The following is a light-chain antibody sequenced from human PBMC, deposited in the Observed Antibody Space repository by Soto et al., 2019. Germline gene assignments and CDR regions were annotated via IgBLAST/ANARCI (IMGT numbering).Light chain of an antibody. CDR3: LQRSNWLIT. J-gene: IGKJ4*01. Sequence: EIVLTQSPATLSLSPGERATLSCRASQSVSSYLAWYQQKPGQAPRLLIYDASNRATGIPARFSGSGSGTDLSLAISALEPEDFAVYYCLQRSNWLITFGGGTKVEI. CDR2: DAS. CDR1: QSVSSY. V-gene: IGKV3-11*01.